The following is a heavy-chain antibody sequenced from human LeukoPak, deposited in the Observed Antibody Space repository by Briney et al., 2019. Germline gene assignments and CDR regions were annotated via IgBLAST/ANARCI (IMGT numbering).Heavy chain of an antibody. D-gene: IGHD2-15*01. J-gene: IGHJ5*02. Sequence: SETLSLTCTVSVGSISSHLWSWIRQPPGKGLEWIGYIYYSGNTNYNPSLKSRVTILVDTSKNQFSLKLSSVTAADTAIYYCARDIVDGQNPGNRFDPWGQGTLVTVSS. CDR2: IYYSGNT. CDR1: VGSISSHL. CDR3: ARDIVDGQNPGNRFDP. V-gene: IGHV4-59*11.